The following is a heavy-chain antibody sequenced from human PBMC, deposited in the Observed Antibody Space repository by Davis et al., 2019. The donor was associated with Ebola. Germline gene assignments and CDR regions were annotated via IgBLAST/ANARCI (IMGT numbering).Heavy chain of an antibody. Sequence: GESLKISCKGSGYGFTNYWIGWVRQMPGKGLEWIGFIFPDDSDATYSPSFHGQVTFSVDKSIRTAYLHWNSLKASDTATYYCARQGTTSWDSWGQGTLVTVSS. CDR3: ARQGTTSWDS. CDR2: IFPDDSDA. V-gene: IGHV5-51*01. J-gene: IGHJ4*02. CDR1: GYGFTNYW. D-gene: IGHD2-2*01.